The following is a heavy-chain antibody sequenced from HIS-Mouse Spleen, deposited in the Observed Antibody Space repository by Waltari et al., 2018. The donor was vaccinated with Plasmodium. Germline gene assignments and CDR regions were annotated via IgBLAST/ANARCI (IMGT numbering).Heavy chain of an antibody. CDR3: AKSSKGTGDLWDY. D-gene: IGHD7-27*01. CDR1: GFTFSSYA. V-gene: IGHV3-23*01. CDR2: ISGSGGST. Sequence: SCAASGFTFSSYAMSWVRQAAGKGLEWVSAISGSGGSTYSADSVKGRFTISRDNSNNTLDLQMNSLRVEDTAVYYCAKSSKGTGDLWDYWGQGTLVTVSS. J-gene: IGHJ4*02.